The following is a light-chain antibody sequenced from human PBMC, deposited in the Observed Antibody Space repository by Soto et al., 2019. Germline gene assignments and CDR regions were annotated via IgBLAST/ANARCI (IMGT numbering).Light chain of an antibody. V-gene: IGLV2-8*01. CDR3: SSYAGSNNSNV. CDR2: EVS. J-gene: IGLJ6*01. Sequence: QSALTQPPSASGSPGQSGTISCTGTSSDVGGYNYVSWYQQHPGKAPKLMIYEVSKRPSGVPDRFSGSKSGNTASLTVSGLKAEDEADYYCSSYAGSNNSNVFGSGTQLTVL. CDR1: SSDVGGYNY.